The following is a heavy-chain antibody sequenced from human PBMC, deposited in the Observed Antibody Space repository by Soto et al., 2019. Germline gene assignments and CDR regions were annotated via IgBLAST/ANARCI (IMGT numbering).Heavy chain of an antibody. CDR3: ARVTWREKYGMDV. Sequence: GGSLRLSCAASGFTFSDSYMSWIRQAPGKGLEWISYITFSGNTVYYADSLKGRFTISRDNAKNSLYLQMNRLRAEDTAVYYCARVTWREKYGMDVWGQGTTVTV. CDR1: GFTFSDSY. CDR2: ITFSGNTV. D-gene: IGHD3-10*01. V-gene: IGHV3-11*01. J-gene: IGHJ6*02.